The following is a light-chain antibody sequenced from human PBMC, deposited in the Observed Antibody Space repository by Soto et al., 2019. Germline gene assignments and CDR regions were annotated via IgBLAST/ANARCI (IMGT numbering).Light chain of an antibody. CDR3: QHYNVYPWT. CDR1: QSISNW. CDR2: EAS. J-gene: IGKJ1*01. Sequence: DIQLTQSPSTLSASVGDRVTISCRASQSISNWLAWYQQKPGKAPKLLIYEASSLQSGVPSRFSGSGSGTEFTLSISSLQPDDFATYYCQHYNVYPWTFGQGTKVDIK. V-gene: IGKV1-5*03.